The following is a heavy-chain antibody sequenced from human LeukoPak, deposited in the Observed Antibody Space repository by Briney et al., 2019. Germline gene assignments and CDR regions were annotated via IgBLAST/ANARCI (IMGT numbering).Heavy chain of an antibody. CDR1: GGSISSYY. J-gene: IGHJ4*02. D-gene: IGHD6-13*01. CDR3: ARHWETSSWYVDY. CDR2: ISYSGST. V-gene: IGHV4-59*08. Sequence: SSETLSLTCTVSGGSISSYYWSWIRQPPGKGLEWIGYISYSGSTNYNPSLKSRVTMSVDTSKNQLSLKLSSVTAADTAVYYCARHWETSSWYVDYWGQGTLVTVS.